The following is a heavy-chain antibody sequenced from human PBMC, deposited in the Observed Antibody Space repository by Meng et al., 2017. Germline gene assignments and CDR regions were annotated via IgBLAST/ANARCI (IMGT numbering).Heavy chain of an antibody. CDR2: IYNSGST. J-gene: IGHJ4*02. D-gene: IGHD1-14*01. Sequence: SETLSLTCSVSGGSVSSDNYYWSWIRQTPGKGLEWIGYIYNSGSTTYNPSLKSRVTISVDTSKNQFSLKLSSVTAADTAVYYCARDLFPDRRPYYFDYWGQGTLVTVSS. V-gene: IGHV4-61*01. CDR1: GGSVSSDNYY. CDR3: ARDLFPDRRPYYFDY.